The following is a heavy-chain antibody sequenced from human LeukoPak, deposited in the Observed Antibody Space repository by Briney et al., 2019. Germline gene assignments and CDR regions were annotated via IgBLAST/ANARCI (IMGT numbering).Heavy chain of an antibody. Sequence: PSETLSLTCTVSGGFISSYYWSWIRQPPGKGLEWIGYIYYSGSTNYNPSLKSRVTISVDTSKNQFSLKLSSVTAADTAVYYCARDLGVYWGQGTLVTVSS. CDR2: IYYSGST. D-gene: IGHD7-27*01. V-gene: IGHV4-59*01. CDR3: ARDLGVY. J-gene: IGHJ4*02. CDR1: GGFISSYY.